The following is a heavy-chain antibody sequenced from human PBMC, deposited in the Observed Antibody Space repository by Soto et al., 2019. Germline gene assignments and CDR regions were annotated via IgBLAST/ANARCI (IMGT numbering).Heavy chain of an antibody. CDR1: GGSVNGYY. Sequence: SDTLSLTCAVYGGSVNGYYWNLIRQPPGKGLECIWEISHTGGTHYNPSLKSRVTMSVDTSKNQFSLRLSSVTAADTAIYYCATRITVFGLLIPPFDPWGQGTQVTVSS. V-gene: IGHV4-34*01. D-gene: IGHD3-3*01. CDR3: ATRITVFGLLIPPFDP. CDR2: ISHTGGT. J-gene: IGHJ5*02.